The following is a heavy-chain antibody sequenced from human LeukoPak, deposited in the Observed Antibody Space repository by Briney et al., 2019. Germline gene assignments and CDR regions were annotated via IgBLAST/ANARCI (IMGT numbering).Heavy chain of an antibody. Sequence: PGGSLRLSCAASGFTFSSYAMSWVRRAPGKGLEWVSAISGSGGSTYYADSVKGRFTISRDNSKNTLYLQMNSLRAEDTAVYYCSIVVVPAAIRGPNWFDPWGQGTLVTVSS. D-gene: IGHD2-2*02. J-gene: IGHJ5*02. CDR1: GFTFSSYA. CDR3: SIVVVPAAIRGPNWFDP. V-gene: IGHV3-23*01. CDR2: ISGSGGST.